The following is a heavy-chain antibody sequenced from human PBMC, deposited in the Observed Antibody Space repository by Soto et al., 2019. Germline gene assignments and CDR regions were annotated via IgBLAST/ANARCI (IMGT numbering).Heavy chain of an antibody. V-gene: IGHV4-59*01. D-gene: IGHD6-13*01. J-gene: IGHJ6*02. CDR1: GGSISSYY. Sequence: QVQLQESGPGLVKPSETLSLTCTVSGGSISSYYWSWIRQPPGKGLEWIGYIYYSGSTNYNPSLKSRVTISVDTSKNQFSLKLSSVTAADTAVYYCARAGGYSSSWYEWYYGMDGWGQGTTVTVSS. CDR2: IYYSGST. CDR3: ARAGGYSSSWYEWYYGMDG.